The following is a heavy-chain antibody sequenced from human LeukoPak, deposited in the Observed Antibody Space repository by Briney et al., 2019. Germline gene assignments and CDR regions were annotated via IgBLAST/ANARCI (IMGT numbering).Heavy chain of an antibody. Sequence: GASVKVSCKASGYTFTSYDINWVRQATGQGREWMGWMNPNSGNTGYAQKFQGRVTITRNTSISTAYMELSSLRSEDTAVYYCSRRYDELDYWGQGTLVTVSS. CDR2: MNPNSGNT. D-gene: IGHD5-12*01. CDR1: GYTFTSYD. V-gene: IGHV1-8*03. CDR3: SRRYDELDY. J-gene: IGHJ4*02.